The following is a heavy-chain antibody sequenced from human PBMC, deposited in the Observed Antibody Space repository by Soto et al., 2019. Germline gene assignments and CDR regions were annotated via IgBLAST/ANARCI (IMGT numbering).Heavy chain of an antibody. CDR3: ANVGSERYIGQHSDY. CDR1: GFTFSNYA. J-gene: IGHJ4*02. V-gene: IGHV3-23*01. D-gene: IGHD5-12*01. CDR2: ISSSSGST. Sequence: EVHLLESGGGLVQPGGSLRLSCAASGFTFSNYAMNWVRQAPGKGLEWVSTISSSSGSTYYADSVKGRFTISRDNSKNFLYLQMNSLRGDDTAVYYCANVGSERYIGQHSDYWGQGTLVTISS.